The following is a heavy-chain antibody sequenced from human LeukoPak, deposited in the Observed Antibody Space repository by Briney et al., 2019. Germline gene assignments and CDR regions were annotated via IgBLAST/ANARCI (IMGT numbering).Heavy chain of an antibody. J-gene: IGHJ4*02. D-gene: IGHD2-2*01. CDR3: ATHCSGTTCHRDY. CDR1: GFTFSSSA. Sequence: PGGSLRLSCAASGFTFSSSAMHWVRQAPGKGLEYVAFIQSDGSYKHYSDSVKGRFTISRGNSKNTLYLEMNSLRVVDTGVYYCATHCSGTTCHRDYWGQGTLVTVSS. CDR2: IQSDGSYK. V-gene: IGHV3-30*02.